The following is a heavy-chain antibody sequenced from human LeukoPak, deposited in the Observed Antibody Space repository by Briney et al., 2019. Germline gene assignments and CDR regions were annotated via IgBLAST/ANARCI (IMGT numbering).Heavy chain of an antibody. D-gene: IGHD3-16*01. V-gene: IGHV5-51*01. CDR3: ARGVGGKQFDF. Sequence: GASLQISCKSSGYSITSYWIGWVRQMPGKGLEWMGIIYPGDSDTRYSPSFQGQVTISADNSTAYLQWSSLKASDTAMYYCARGVGGKQFDFWGQGTLVTVSS. CDR1: GYSITSYW. CDR2: IYPGDSDT. J-gene: IGHJ4*02.